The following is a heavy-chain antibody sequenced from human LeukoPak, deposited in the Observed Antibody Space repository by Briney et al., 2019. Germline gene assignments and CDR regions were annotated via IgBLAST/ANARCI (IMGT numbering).Heavy chain of an antibody. V-gene: IGHV4-39*01. J-gene: IGHJ4*02. CDR2: IYYSGST. D-gene: IGHD6-6*01. CDR1: GGAISSSSYY. Sequence: SETLSLTCTVSGGAISSSSYYWGWIRQPPGKGLEWIGSIYYSGSTYYNPSLKSRVTISVDTSKNQFSLKLSSVTAADTAVYYCATWTVAARADDNWGQGTLVSVSS. CDR3: ATWTVAARADDN.